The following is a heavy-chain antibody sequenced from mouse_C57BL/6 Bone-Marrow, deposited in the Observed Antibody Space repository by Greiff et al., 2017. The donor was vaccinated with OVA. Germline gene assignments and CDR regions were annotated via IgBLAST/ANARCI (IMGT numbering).Heavy chain of an antibody. CDR1: GFSLTSYG. Sequence: QVQLKESGPGLVQPSQSLSITCTVSGFSLTSYGVHWVRQSPGKGLEWLGVIWSGGSTDYNAAFISRLSISKDNSKSQVFFKMNSRQADDTAIYXGSRGGGYDSFDYWGQGTTLTVSS. V-gene: IGHV2-2*01. J-gene: IGHJ2*01. CDR2: IWSGGST. CDR3: SRGGGYDSFDY. D-gene: IGHD2-2*01.